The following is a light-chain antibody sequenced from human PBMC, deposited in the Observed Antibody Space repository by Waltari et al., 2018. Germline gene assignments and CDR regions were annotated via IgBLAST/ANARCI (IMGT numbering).Light chain of an antibody. V-gene: IGLV4-69*01. J-gene: IGLJ3*02. CDR3: QTEGHGTWV. CDR2: VNSDGSH. CDR1: RGHSTNI. Sequence: QLVLTQSPSASASLGASVKLTCTLSRGHSTNIIAWHQQQPEKGPRYLMKVNSDGSHSKGDQIPDRFSGSSSGAEHYLTISSLQSEDEADYYCQTEGHGTWVFGGGTKLTVL.